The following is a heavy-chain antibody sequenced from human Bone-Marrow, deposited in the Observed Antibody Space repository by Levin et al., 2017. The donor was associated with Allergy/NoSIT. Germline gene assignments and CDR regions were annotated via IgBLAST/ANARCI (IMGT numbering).Heavy chain of an antibody. Sequence: GLSLILSFSPSGFTFSRSGMHWVRQAPGKGLEWVAVIWFDGSREYHADSVKGRFTISRDNSKNTLYLQMSSLRAEDTGFYYCARDKSNGWIDYWGQGTLVTVSS. CDR2: IWFDGSRE. CDR3: ARDKSNGWIDY. D-gene: IGHD6-19*01. CDR1: GFTFSRSG. J-gene: IGHJ4*02. V-gene: IGHV3-33*01.